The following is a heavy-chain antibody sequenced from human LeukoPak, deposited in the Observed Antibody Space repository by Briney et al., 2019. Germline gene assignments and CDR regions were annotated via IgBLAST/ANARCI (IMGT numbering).Heavy chain of an antibody. Sequence: PSETLSLTCTVSGGSISSYYWSWIRQPPGKGLEWIGYIYYSGSTNYNPSLKSRVTISVDTSKNQFSLKLSSVTAADTAVYYCARGTRWLQYYYYYYYMDVWGKGTTVTVSS. CDR2: IYYSGST. J-gene: IGHJ6*03. D-gene: IGHD5-24*01. V-gene: IGHV4-59*01. CDR3: ARGTRWLQYYYYYYYMDV. CDR1: GGSISSYY.